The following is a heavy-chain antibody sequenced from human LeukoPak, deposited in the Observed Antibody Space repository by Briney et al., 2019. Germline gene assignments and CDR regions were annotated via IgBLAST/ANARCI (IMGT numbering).Heavy chain of an antibody. J-gene: IGHJ5*02. CDR1: GFTFSSNL. D-gene: IGHD4/OR15-4a*01. Sequence: SGGSLRLSCAASGFTFSSNLMHWVRQVPGKGLVWVSRINRDGSRTDYADSVKGRFTISRDNAMNTLYLQMNSLRAEDTSVYYCASEGGDYGDPWGQGTLVTVSS. CDR2: INRDGSRT. CDR3: ASEGGDYGDP. V-gene: IGHV3-74*01.